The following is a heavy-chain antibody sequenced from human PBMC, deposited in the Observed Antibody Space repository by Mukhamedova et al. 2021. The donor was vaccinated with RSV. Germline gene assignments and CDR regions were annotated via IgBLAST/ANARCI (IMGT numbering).Heavy chain of an antibody. CDR2: MSSRGSTI. V-gene: IGHV3-48*03. D-gene: IGHD5/OR15-5a*01. J-gene: IGHJ4*02. CDR3: ARTGTSTLDY. Sequence: GKGLEWVSYMSSRGSTIYYADSVKGRFTISRDNAKSSLYLQMNSLRAEDTAVYFCARTGTSTLDYWGQGTLVTVAS.